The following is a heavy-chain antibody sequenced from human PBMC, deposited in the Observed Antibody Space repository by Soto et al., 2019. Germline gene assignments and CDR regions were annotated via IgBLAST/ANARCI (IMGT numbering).Heavy chain of an antibody. V-gene: IGHV1-69*13. D-gene: IGHD2-15*01. J-gene: IGHJ4*02. CDR2: IIPIFGTA. Sequence: SVKVCCKASGGTFSSYAISWVRQAPGQGLEWMGGIIPIFGTANYAQKFQGRVTITADESTSTAYMELSSLRSEDTAVYYCARAGRDGHNWAVYWGQGTPVTVSS. CDR3: ARAGRDGHNWAVY. CDR1: GGTFSSYA.